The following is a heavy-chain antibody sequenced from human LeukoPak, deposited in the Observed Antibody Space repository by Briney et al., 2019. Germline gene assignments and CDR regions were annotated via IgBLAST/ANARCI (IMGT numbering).Heavy chain of an antibody. CDR1: GVSISSGDYY. CDR2: TYYSGST. V-gene: IGHV4-30-4*01. CDR3: PRPYYYDSRIDP. D-gene: IGHD3-22*01. Sequence: PSETLSLTCTVSGVSISSGDYYWSWIRQPPGKGLEWIGYTYYSGSTYYNPSLKSRVTISVDTSKNQFSLKLSSVTAADTAVYYCPRPYYYDSRIDPWGQGTRVTVSS. J-gene: IGHJ5*02.